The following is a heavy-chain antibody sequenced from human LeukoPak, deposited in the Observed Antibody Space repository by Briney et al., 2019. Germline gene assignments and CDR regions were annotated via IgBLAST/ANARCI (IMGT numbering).Heavy chain of an antibody. CDR3: ARRGRVWLPDY. Sequence: SETPSLTCAVYGGSFSGYYWSWIRQPPGKGLEWIGEINHSGSTNYNPSLKSRVTISVDTSKNQFSLKLSSVTAADTAVYYCARRGRVWLPDYWGQGTLVTVSS. CDR2: INHSGST. D-gene: IGHD5-24*01. J-gene: IGHJ4*02. CDR1: GGSFSGYY. V-gene: IGHV4-34*01.